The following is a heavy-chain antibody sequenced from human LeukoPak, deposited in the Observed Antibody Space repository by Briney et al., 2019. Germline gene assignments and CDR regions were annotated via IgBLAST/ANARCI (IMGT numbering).Heavy chain of an antibody. CDR1: GFTVSSNY. V-gene: IGHV3-53*01. CDR2: IYSGGST. CDR3: ARVRNYYFDY. Sequence: PGGSLRLSCAASGFTVSSNYMSWVRQAPGKGLEWVSIIYSGGSTYYADSVKGRVTTSRDNSKNTLYLQMNSLRAEDTAVYYCARVRNYYFDYWGQGTLVTVSS. J-gene: IGHJ4*02.